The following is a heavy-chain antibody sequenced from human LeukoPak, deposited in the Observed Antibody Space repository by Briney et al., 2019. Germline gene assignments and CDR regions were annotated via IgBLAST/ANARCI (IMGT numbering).Heavy chain of an antibody. CDR1: GGSFSGYY. CDR2: INHSGST. CDR3: ARLTLYYDFWSGYYKSYYFDY. J-gene: IGHJ4*02. Sequence: SETLSLTCAVYGGSFSGYYWSWIRQPPGKGLEWIGEINHSGSTNYNPSLKSRVTISVDTSKNQFSLKLSSVTAVDTAVYYCARLTLYYDFWSGYYKSYYFDYWGQGTLVTVSS. V-gene: IGHV4-34*01. D-gene: IGHD3-3*01.